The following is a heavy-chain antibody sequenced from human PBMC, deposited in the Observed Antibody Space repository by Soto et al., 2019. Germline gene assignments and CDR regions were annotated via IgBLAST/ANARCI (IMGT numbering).Heavy chain of an antibody. J-gene: IGHJ3*01. CDR3: ARDFDDDDCGGV. V-gene: IGHV1-18*04. Sequence: ASVKVSCKASGYSFTNYGFSWVRQAPGQGLEWMGWISASNGNTNYAHKFQGRVTMTTDTSTSTAYMELKSLSSDDTAVYYCARDFDDDDCGGVWGQGTMVTVSS. D-gene: IGHD2-21*01. CDR1: GYSFTNYG. CDR2: ISASNGNT.